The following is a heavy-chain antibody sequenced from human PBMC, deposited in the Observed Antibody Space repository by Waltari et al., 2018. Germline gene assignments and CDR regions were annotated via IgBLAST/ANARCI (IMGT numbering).Heavy chain of an antibody. J-gene: IGHJ4*02. Sequence: VQPVQSGAEVKNPGASVRISCKIYGHTLTGYYLHWVRQAPGQGLEFLGWMHPANGGTRYTQKFQGRVALTRDTSIETSYMELSRLTSEDTAIYFCALLPNFNEYLFDFWGQGTLVTVSS. CDR1: GHTLTGYY. CDR2: MHPANGGT. V-gene: IGHV1-2*02. CDR3: ALLPNFNEYLFDF. D-gene: IGHD7-27*01.